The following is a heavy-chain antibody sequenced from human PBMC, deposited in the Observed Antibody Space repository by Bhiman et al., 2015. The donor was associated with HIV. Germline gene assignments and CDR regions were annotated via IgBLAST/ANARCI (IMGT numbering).Heavy chain of an antibody. CDR2: IRYDGSHK. V-gene: IGHV3-30*02. Sequence: QVQLVESGGGVVQPGGSLRLSCAASGSTFSFYGMYWVRQAPGKGLEWVAFIRYDGSHKYYADSVKGRFTISRDNSQNTLYLQMNSLRAEDTAVYFCVKDSRPLYSSSSGHYYYYGMDVWGQGTTVTVSS. J-gene: IGHJ6*02. D-gene: IGHD6-6*01. CDR1: GSTFSFYG. CDR3: VKDSRPLYSSSSGHYYYYGMDV.